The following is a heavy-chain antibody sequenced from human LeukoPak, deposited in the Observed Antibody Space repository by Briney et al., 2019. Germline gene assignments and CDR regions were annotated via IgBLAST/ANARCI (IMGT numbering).Heavy chain of an antibody. CDR2: IYTSGST. J-gene: IGHJ4*02. D-gene: IGHD3-9*01. CDR1: GGSISSYY. V-gene: IGHV4-4*07. Sequence: SETLSLTCTVSGGSISSYYWSWIRQPAGKGLEWIGRIYTSGSTNYNPSLKSRVTMSVDTSKKQFSLKLSSVTAADTAVYYCARGRFRADYDILTGPPDYWGQGTLVTVSS. CDR3: ARGRFRADYDILTGPPDY.